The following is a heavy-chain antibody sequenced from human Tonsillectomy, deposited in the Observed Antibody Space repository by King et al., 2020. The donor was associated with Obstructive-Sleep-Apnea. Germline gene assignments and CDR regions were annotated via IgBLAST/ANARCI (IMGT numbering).Heavy chain of an antibody. CDR2: IYPGDSDT. V-gene: IGHV5-51*01. Sequence: QLVQSGAEVKKPGESLKISCKGSGYSFTSYWIGWVRQMPGKGLEWMGIIYPGDSDTRYSPSFPGQVTISADKSISTAYLQWSSLKASDTAMYYCARHGDYDFWSGYYHYFDYWGQGTLVTVSS. CDR1: GYSFTSYW. J-gene: IGHJ4*02. CDR3: ARHGDYDFWSGYYHYFDY. D-gene: IGHD3-3*01.